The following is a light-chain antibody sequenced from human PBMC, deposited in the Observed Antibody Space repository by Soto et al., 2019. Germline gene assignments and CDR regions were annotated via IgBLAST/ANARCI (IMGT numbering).Light chain of an antibody. CDR2: GVT. V-gene: IGLV2-14*01. J-gene: IGLJ1*01. CDR1: SSDVGGYNY. CDR3: SSYTNINTRACV. Sequence: QSVLTQPASVSASPGQSITISCTGTSSDVGGYNYVSWYQQHPGKVPKLIIYGVTNRPSGVSNRFSGSKSGNTASLTISGLQAEDEAEYYCSSYTNINTRACVFGTGTKVTVL.